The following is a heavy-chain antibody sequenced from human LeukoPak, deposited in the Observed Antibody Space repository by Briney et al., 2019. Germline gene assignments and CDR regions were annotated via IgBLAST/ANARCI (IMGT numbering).Heavy chain of an antibody. CDR3: AADRPGSGKNYYYYGMDV. D-gene: IGHD3-10*01. CDR1: GFTFTSSA. CDR2: IVVGSGNT. Sequence: SVKVSCKAPGFTFTSSAVQWVRQARGQRLEWIGWIVVGSGNTNYAQKFQERVTITRDMSTSTAYMELSSLRSEDTAVYYCAADRPGSGKNYYYYGMDVWGQGTTVTVPS. J-gene: IGHJ6*02. V-gene: IGHV1-58*01.